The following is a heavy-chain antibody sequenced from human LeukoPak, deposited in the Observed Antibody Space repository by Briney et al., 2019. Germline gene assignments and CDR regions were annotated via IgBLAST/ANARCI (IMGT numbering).Heavy chain of an antibody. CDR3: AKENRGIRTAAGGFDY. J-gene: IGHJ4*02. CDR1: GFTFSTHA. D-gene: IGHD6-13*01. CDR2: ISGSGGST. V-gene: IGHV3-23*01. Sequence: GSLRLSCAASGFTFSTHAMSWVRQAPGKGLEWVSAISGSGGSTYYADSVKGRFTISRDNSKNTLYLQMNSLRAEDTAVYYCAKENRGIRTAAGGFDYWGQGTLVTVSS.